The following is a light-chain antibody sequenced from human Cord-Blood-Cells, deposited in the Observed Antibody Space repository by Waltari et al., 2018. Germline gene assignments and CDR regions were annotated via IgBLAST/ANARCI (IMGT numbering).Light chain of an antibody. CDR3: SSYTSSSTWV. Sequence: QSALTQPASVSGSPGQSITISCTGTSSDVGGYNYVSWYQQHPSKAPKLMIYDVSNRASGVSNRFSGSKSGNTASLTISGLQAEDEADYYCSSYTSSSTWVFGGGTKLTVL. J-gene: IGLJ3*02. CDR2: DVS. V-gene: IGLV2-14*03. CDR1: SSDVGGYNY.